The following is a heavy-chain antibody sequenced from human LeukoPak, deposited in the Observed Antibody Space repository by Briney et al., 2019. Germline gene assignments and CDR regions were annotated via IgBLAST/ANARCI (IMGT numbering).Heavy chain of an antibody. CDR3: ARVRIAAAGNEGAFDI. CDR1: GFTFSDYY. Sequence: PGGSLRLSCAASGFTFSDYYVSWIRQAPGKGLEWVSYISSSGSTIYYADSVKGRFTISRDNAKNSLYLQMNSLRAEDTAVYYCARVRIAAAGNEGAFDIWGQGTMVTVSS. D-gene: IGHD6-13*01. CDR2: ISSSGSTI. V-gene: IGHV3-11*04. J-gene: IGHJ3*02.